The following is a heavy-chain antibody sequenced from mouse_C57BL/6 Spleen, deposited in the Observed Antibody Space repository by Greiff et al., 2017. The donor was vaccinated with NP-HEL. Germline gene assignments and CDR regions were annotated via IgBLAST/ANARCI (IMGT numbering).Heavy chain of an antibody. CDR3: ARSRGHYAHWYFDV. CDR1: GYTFTSYW. CDR2: IDPSDSYT. Sequence: QVQLQQPGAELVMPGASVKLSCKASGYTFTSYWMHWVKQRPGQGLEWIGEIDPSDSYTNYNQKFKGKSTLTVDKSSSTAYMQLSSLTSEDSAVYYCARSRGHYAHWYFDVWGTGTTVTVSS. D-gene: IGHD1-1*02. V-gene: IGHV1-69*01. J-gene: IGHJ1*03.